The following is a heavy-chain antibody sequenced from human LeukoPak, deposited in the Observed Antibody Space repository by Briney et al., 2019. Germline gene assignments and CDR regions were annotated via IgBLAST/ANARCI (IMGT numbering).Heavy chain of an antibody. D-gene: IGHD3-16*01. CDR3: ARGGGLDV. CDR2: INHNGNVN. J-gene: IGHJ6*02. CDR1: GFTFSSYW. Sequence: GGSLRLSCAASGFTFSSYWMNWARQAPGKGLEWVASINHNGNVNYYVDSVKGRFTISRDNAKNSLYLQMSNSRAEVTAVYFCARGGGLDVWGQGATVTVSS. V-gene: IGHV3-7*03.